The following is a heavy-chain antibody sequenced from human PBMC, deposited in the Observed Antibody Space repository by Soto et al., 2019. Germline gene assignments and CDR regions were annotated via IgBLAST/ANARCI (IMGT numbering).Heavy chain of an antibody. CDR2: INHSGST. Sequence: SETLSLTCAVYGGSFSGYYWSWIRQPPGKGLEWIGEINHSGSTNYNPSLKSRVTISVDTSKNQFSLKLSSVTAADTAVYYCARGALIVVVVAATPNWFDPWGQGTLVTVSS. CDR3: ARGALIVVVVAATPNWFDP. J-gene: IGHJ5*02. V-gene: IGHV4-34*01. CDR1: GGSFSGYY. D-gene: IGHD2-15*01.